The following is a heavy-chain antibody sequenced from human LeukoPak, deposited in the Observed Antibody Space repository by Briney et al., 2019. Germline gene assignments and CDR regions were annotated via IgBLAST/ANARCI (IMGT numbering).Heavy chain of an antibody. CDR2: IKSKTDGGTT. D-gene: IGHD3-10*01. CDR3: TTEYWEDRFGESYDAFDI. CDR1: GFTFSNAW. Sequence: PGGSLRLSCAASGFTFSNAWMSWVRQAPGKGLEWVGRIKSKTDGGTTDYAAPVKGRFTISRDDSKNTLYLQMNSLKTEDTAVYYCTTEYWEDRFGESYDAFDIWGQGTMVTVSS. J-gene: IGHJ3*02. V-gene: IGHV3-15*01.